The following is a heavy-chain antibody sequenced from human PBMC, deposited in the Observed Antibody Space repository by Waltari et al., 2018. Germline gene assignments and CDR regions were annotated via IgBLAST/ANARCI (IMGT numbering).Heavy chain of an antibody. V-gene: IGHV3-53*01. CDR2: IYSGGNT. Sequence: EVQLVESGGNLIQPGGSLRLSCAASGFTVRTNFISWVRQAPGKGLEWVSMIYSGGNTYYAGSVKGRFTISRDNYKNMGYLEMNSLRAEDTAVYYCAKQSPSYTRGWYPLESWGPGTLVTVSP. CDR1: GFTVRTNF. D-gene: IGHD6-19*01. J-gene: IGHJ4*02. CDR3: AKQSPSYTRGWYPLES.